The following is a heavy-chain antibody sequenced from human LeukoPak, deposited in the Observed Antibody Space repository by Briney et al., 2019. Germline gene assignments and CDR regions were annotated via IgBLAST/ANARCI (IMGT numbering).Heavy chain of an antibody. Sequence: SETLSLTCTVSGGSISSYYWSWIRQPPGKGLEWIGYIYYSGSTNYNPSLKSRVTISVDTSKNQFSLQLSSVSAADSAVYYCARDLRGAYGNWFDPWGQGTLVTVSS. D-gene: IGHD3-10*01. J-gene: IGHJ5*02. CDR2: IYYSGST. CDR1: GGSISSYY. CDR3: ARDLRGAYGNWFDP. V-gene: IGHV4-59*12.